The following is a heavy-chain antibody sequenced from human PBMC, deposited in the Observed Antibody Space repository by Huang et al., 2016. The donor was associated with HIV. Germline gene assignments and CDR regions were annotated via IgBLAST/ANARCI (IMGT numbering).Heavy chain of an antibody. CDR1: GGSISTSGYY. CDR3: ARQDTSGWYADPYYFDY. CDR2: IYYSGST. Sequence: QLQLQESGPGLVKPSETLSLTCTVSGGSISTSGYYWGWIRQPPGKGLEWMGRIYYSGSTSYNPSLKSRVTISVDTSKSQFSLKLSSVTAADTAVYYCARQDTSGWYADPYYFDYWGQGTLVTVSS. V-gene: IGHV4-39*01. J-gene: IGHJ4*02. D-gene: IGHD6-19*01.